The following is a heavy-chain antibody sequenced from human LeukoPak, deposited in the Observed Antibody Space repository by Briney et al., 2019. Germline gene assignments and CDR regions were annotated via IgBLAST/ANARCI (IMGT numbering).Heavy chain of an antibody. CDR2: ISYDGSNK. Sequence: GGSLRLSCAASGFTFSSYGMHWVRQAPGKGLEWVAVISYDGSNKYYADSVKGRFTISRDNSKNTLYLQMNSLRAEDTAVYYCASGESDYGGNTGGAFDIWGQGTMVTVSS. CDR3: ASGESDYGGNTGGAFDI. V-gene: IGHV3-30*03. J-gene: IGHJ3*02. CDR1: GFTFSSYG. D-gene: IGHD4-23*01.